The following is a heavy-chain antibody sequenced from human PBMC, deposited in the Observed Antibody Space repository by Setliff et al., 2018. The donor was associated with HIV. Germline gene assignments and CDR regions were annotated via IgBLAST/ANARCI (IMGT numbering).Heavy chain of an antibody. CDR2: IYYSGST. V-gene: IGHV4-59*11. CDR1: GGSISSHY. CDR3: ARGRHYSSSAPFAIDF. J-gene: IGHJ4*02. D-gene: IGHD6-6*01. Sequence: LSLTCTVSGGSISSHYWSWIRQPPGKRLEWIAYIYYSGSTNYNPSLKSRVTISVDTSKNQFSVKLSSVTAADTTVYYCARGRHYSSSAPFAIDFWGQGMLVTVS.